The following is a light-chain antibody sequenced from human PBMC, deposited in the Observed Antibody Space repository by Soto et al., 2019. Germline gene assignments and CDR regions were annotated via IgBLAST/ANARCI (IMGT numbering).Light chain of an antibody. Sequence: DIVMTQSPDSLAVSLGERATINCKSSQSVLYSSNNKNYLAWYQQKPGQPPKLLIYWASTRESGVPDRFSGSGSGTDFNLTISSLQAEDVAVYYCQQYYSTPQGPLTLGGGTKVDIK. V-gene: IGKV4-1*01. CDR1: QSVLYSSNNKNY. CDR3: QQYYSTPQGPLT. CDR2: WAS. J-gene: IGKJ4*01.